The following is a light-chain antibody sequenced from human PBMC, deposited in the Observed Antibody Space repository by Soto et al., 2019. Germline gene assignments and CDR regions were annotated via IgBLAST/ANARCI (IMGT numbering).Light chain of an antibody. CDR3: SSYTSSNSLV. V-gene: IGLV2-14*01. J-gene: IGLJ3*02. CDR2: GVT. Sequence: QSALTQPASVSGSPGQSITISCTGTSSDVGAYDYVSWYQQHPGKAPKLLIYGVTNRPSGVSDRFSGSKSGNSASLTISGPQADDEADYHCSSYTSSNSLVFGGGTQLTVL. CDR1: SSDVGAYDY.